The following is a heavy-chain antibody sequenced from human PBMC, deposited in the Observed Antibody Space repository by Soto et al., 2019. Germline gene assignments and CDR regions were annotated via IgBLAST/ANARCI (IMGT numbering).Heavy chain of an antibody. D-gene: IGHD6-19*01. CDR1: GFSFSNFA. CDR3: AKEVWAAVTDTKGVYYYNYVMDV. J-gene: IGHJ6*02. V-gene: IGHV3-23*01. Sequence: GGSLRLSCAASGFSFSNFAVTWVRQAPGKGLEWVSTISGSGNSRYYADSVKGRFTVSRDNSKDTLYLQMNSLRAEDTAVYYCAKEVWAAVTDTKGVYYYNYVMDVWGHATTFTVSS. CDR2: ISGSGNSR.